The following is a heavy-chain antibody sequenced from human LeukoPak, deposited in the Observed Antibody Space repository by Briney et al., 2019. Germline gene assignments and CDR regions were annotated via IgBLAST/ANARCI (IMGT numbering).Heavy chain of an antibody. J-gene: IGHJ6*02. CDR3: ARAQVDYNNGPGSRGYYSYGMDV. V-gene: IGHV4-59*01. CDR2: IYYSGST. Sequence: SSETLSLTCTVSGGSISTYYGNWIRQAPGKGLEWIGYIYYSGSTNYNPSLKSRVAMSVDTSRNQFSLKLSSVTAADTAVYYCARAQVDYNNGPGSRGYYSYGMDVWGRGTTVTVSS. D-gene: IGHD4-11*01. CDR1: GGSISTYY.